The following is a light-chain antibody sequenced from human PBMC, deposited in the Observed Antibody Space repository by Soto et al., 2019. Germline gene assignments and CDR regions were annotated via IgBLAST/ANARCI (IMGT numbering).Light chain of an antibody. CDR1: SSDVGSYNH. J-gene: IGLJ2*01. V-gene: IGLV2-23*02. CDR3: CSYATPRL. Sequence: QSALTQPASVSGSPGQSITISCTGTSSDVGSYNHVSWYQQHPGKAPKLMIYEVSERPSGVSNRFSGSKSGNTASLTISGLQAEDEADYYCCSYATPRLFGGGTKLTVL. CDR2: EVS.